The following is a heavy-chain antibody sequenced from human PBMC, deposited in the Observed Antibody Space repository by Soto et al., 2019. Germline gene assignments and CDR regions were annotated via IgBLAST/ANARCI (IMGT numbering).Heavy chain of an antibody. Sequence: LRLSCAASGLTFSSSALSWVRQAPGKGPEWVSDISVSGDNTYYADSVKGRFTISRDNSKNTLYLQMTSLRAEDTAVYYCAKDGFYDSSGPGYFDYWGQGTLVTVSS. CDR2: ISVSGDNT. J-gene: IGHJ4*02. D-gene: IGHD3-22*01. CDR3: AKDGFYDSSGPGYFDY. CDR1: GLTFSSSA. V-gene: IGHV3-23*01.